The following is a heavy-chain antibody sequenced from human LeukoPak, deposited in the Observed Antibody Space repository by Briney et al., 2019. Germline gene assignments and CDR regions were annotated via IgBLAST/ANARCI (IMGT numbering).Heavy chain of an antibody. CDR3: ARGEAAIRAIDY. CDR2: INHSGST. J-gene: IGHJ4*02. V-gene: IGHV4-34*01. D-gene: IGHD2-2*01. CDR1: GGSFSGYY. Sequence: SETLSLTCAVYGGSFSGYYWSWIRQPPGKGLEWIGEINHSGSTNYNPSLKSRVTISVDTSKNQFSLKLSSVTAADTAVYYCARGEAAIRAIDYWGQGTLVTVSS.